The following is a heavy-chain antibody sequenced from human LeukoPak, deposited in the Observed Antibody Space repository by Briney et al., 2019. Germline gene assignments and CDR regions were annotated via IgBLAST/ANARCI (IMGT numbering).Heavy chain of an antibody. V-gene: IGHV3-48*01. CDR3: ARDGGNSYEIDY. Sequence: PGGSLRLSCVVSGFPFTNNPMNWVRQAPGKGLEWVSYISNDITTTYYAESVKRRLPISRDNAKNSLYLQMNRLRVEDTAVYYCARDGGNSYEIDYWGQGILVTVSS. J-gene: IGHJ4*02. D-gene: IGHD5-18*01. CDR1: GFPFTNNP. CDR2: ISNDITTT.